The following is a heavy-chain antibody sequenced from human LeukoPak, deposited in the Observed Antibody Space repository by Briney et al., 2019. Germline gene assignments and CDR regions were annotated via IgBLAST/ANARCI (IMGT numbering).Heavy chain of an antibody. J-gene: IGHJ4*02. CDR3: ARAGYSSSWYDY. CDR1: GGSLSSNSYY. V-gene: IGHV4-39*01. Sequence: SETLSLTCAVSGGSLSSNSYYWGWLRQPPGRGLEGFGSIYYSGSTYYNPSLKSRVTISVDTSKNQFSPKLSSVTAADTAVYYCARAGYSSSWYDYWGQGTLVTVSS. CDR2: IYYSGST. D-gene: IGHD6-13*01.